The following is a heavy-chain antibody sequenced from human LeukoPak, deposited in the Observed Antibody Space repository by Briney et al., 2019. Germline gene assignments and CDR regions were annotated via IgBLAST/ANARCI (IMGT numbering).Heavy chain of an antibody. Sequence: PGGSLRLSCAASGFTFSSYSMNWVRQAPGKGREWVSSFSSSSSYIYYADSVKGRFTISRDNAKNSLYLQMNSLRAEDTAVYYCASAGRYCSGGSCYSKGFDYWGQGTLVTVSS. CDR1: GFTFSSYS. CDR3: ASAGRYCSGGSCYSKGFDY. J-gene: IGHJ4*02. V-gene: IGHV3-21*01. CDR2: FSSSSSYI. D-gene: IGHD2-15*01.